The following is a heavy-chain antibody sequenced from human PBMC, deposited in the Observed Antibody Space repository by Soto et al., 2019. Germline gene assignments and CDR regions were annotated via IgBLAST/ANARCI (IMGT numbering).Heavy chain of an antibody. V-gene: IGHV4-59*08. CDR1: GGSITSHY. J-gene: IGHJ4*02. Sequence: SETLSLTCTVSGGSITSHYWNWVRQPPGKGLEWIGFISYSGRANYSPSLKSRVSMSLDTSKNQVSLNLSSVTAADTAVYYCARNRNYNFDYWGQGSLVTVSS. CDR3: ARNRNYNFDY. D-gene: IGHD3-10*01. CDR2: ISYSGRA.